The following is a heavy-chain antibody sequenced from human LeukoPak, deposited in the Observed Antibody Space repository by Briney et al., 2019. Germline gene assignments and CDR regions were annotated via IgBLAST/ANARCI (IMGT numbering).Heavy chain of an antibody. D-gene: IGHD6-6*01. J-gene: IGHJ4*02. V-gene: IGHV4-59*11. CDR2: IYYSGST. Sequence: SETLSLTCTVSGGSISSHYWSWIRQPPGKGLEWLGYIYYSGSTNYNPSLKSRVTISVDTSKNQFSLKLSSVTAADTAVYYCARDEVAARRGLGYWGQGTLVTVSS. CDR1: GGSISSHY. CDR3: ARDEVAARRGLGY.